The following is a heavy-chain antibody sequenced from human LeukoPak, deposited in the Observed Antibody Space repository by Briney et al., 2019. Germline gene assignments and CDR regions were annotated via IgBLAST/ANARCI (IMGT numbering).Heavy chain of an antibody. CDR3: ARVGYDSSGHYYYYYYYMDV. CDR1: GYTFTSYD. V-gene: IGHV1-8*01. CDR2: MNPNSGNT. J-gene: IGHJ6*03. D-gene: IGHD3-22*01. Sequence: ASVKVSCKASGYTFTSYDINWVRQATGQGLEWMGWMNPNSGNTGYAQKFQGRVTMTRNTSISTAYMELSSLRSEDTAVYYCARVGYDSSGHYYYYYYYMDVWGKGTTVTVSS.